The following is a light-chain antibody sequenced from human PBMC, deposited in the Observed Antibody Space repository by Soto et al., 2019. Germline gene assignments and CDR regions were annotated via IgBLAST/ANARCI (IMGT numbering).Light chain of an antibody. CDR2: KVS. CDR3: MQGSYWPYT. V-gene: IGKV2-30*01. Sequence: DVVMTQSPLSLPVTLGQPASISCRSGQSLVYSDGNTYLTWFQQRPGLSPRRLIYKVSNRDSGVPDRFSGSRSATDFTPKVSRVEAVDVGVYYCMQGSYWPYTFGQGTKLEIK. J-gene: IGKJ2*01. CDR1: QSLVYSDGNTY.